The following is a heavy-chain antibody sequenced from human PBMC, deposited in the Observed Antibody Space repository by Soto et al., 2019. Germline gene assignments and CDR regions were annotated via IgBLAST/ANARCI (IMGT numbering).Heavy chain of an antibody. J-gene: IGHJ4*02. Sequence: ASVKVSCKASGYTFTSYYMHLVRQAPGQGLEWMGIINPSGGSTSYAQKFQGRVTMTRDTSTSTVYMELSSLRSEDTAVYYCARAGLRRPFDYWGQGTLVTVSS. CDR3: ARAGLRRPFDY. CDR1: GYTFTSYY. V-gene: IGHV1-46*03. CDR2: INPSGGST.